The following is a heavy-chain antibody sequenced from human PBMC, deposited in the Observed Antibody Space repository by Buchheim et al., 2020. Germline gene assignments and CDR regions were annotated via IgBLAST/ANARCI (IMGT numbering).Heavy chain of an antibody. CDR3: ARERNYDFWSGNYYYYIDV. Sequence: QVQLQESGPGLVKPSETLTLTCTVSGGSISSYYWSWIRQPPAKGLEWIGYIYYSGSTNYNPSLKSRVTISVDTSKNQFSLKLSSVTAADTAVYYCARERNYDFWSGNYYYYIDVWGKETT. CDR1: GGSISSYY. CDR2: IYYSGST. D-gene: IGHD3-3*01. V-gene: IGHV4-59*01. J-gene: IGHJ6*03.